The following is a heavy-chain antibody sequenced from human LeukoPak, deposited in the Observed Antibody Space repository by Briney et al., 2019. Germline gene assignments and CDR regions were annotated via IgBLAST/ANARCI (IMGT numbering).Heavy chain of an antibody. CDR2: IYSSGSA. J-gene: IGHJ4*02. Sequence: SETLSLTCTVSGGSISSYYWSWIRQPAGKGLEWIGRIYSSGSANYNPSLKSRVTMSVDTSKNQFSLELSSVTAADTALYFCAREFLYYYDSSGYYYYFDYWGQGALVTVSS. V-gene: IGHV4-4*07. CDR1: GGSISSYY. CDR3: AREFLYYYDSSGYYYYFDY. D-gene: IGHD3-22*01.